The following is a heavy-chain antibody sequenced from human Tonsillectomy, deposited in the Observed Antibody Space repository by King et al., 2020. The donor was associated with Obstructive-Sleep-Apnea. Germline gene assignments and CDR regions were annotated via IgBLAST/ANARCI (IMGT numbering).Heavy chain of an antibody. CDR2: IYWNDDM. D-gene: IGHD3-9*01. CDR3: AHRRASGFLICYYRGRSFDI. Sequence: ITLKESGPTLVKPTQTLTLTCTLSGFSLSTSGVGVGWIRQPPGKALEWLALIYWNDDMRYSPSLKSRLTITKDTSKNQVVLTVTNMDPMDNATYYCAHRRASGFLICYYRGRSFDIWGQGTMVTVSS. CDR1: GFSLSTSGVG. V-gene: IGHV2-5*01. J-gene: IGHJ3*02.